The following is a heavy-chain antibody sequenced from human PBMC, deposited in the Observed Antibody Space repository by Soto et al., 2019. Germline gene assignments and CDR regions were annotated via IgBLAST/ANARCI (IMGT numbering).Heavy chain of an antibody. Sequence: PGGSLRLSCAASGFTFSTYAMSWVRQAPGKGLEWVSTIDNSGGITYYAAPVKGRFTISRDDSKNTLYLQMNSLKTEDTAVYYCTTGMGYNPGFDYWGQGTLVTVSS. CDR1: GFTFSTYA. D-gene: IGHD1-1*01. CDR3: TTGMGYNPGFDY. J-gene: IGHJ4*02. CDR2: IDNSGGIT. V-gene: IGHV3-23*01.